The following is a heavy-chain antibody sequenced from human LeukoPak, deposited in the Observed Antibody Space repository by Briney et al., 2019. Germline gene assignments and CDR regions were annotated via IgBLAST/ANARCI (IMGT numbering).Heavy chain of an antibody. CDR1: GFTFSSYE. V-gene: IGHV3-48*03. J-gene: IGHJ5*02. CDR3: ARGSTMVRGVSLWFDP. D-gene: IGHD3-10*01. Sequence: GGSLRLSCAASGFTFSSYEMNWVRQAPGKGLEWVSYISSSGSTIYYADSVKGRFTISRDNAKNSLYLQMNSLRAEDTAVYYCARGSTMVRGVSLWFDPWGQGTLVTVSS. CDR2: ISSSGSTI.